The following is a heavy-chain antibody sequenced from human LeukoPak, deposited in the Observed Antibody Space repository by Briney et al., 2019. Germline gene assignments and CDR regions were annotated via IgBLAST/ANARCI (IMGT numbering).Heavy chain of an antibody. CDR3: ARGFYYDSSGHYYAGDH. D-gene: IGHD3-22*01. V-gene: IGHV1-69*11. CDR1: GGTFNNYG. J-gene: IGHJ4*02. Sequence: SVKVSCKASGGTFNNYGINWVRQAPGQGLEWMGRIIPMLGTANYAQKFQGRATITTDESTSTAYMELSSLRSEDTAVYYCARGFYYDSSGHYYAGDHWGQGTLVTVSS. CDR2: IIPMLGTA.